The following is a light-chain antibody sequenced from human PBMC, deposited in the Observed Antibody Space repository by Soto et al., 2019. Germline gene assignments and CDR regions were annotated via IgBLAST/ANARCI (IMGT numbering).Light chain of an antibody. CDR3: SSYTSSSTLYV. V-gene: IGLV2-14*01. CDR1: TSDIAGYNY. Sequence: QSVLAQPASVSGSPGQSITISCTGTTSDIAGYNYVSWYQQHPGKAPKLLIYEVTSRASGVSHRFSGSKSGNTASLTISGLQAEDEADYYCSSYTSSSTLYVFGTGTKVTVL. J-gene: IGLJ1*01. CDR2: EVT.